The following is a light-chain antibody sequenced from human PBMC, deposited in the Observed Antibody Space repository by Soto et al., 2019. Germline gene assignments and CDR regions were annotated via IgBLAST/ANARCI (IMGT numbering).Light chain of an antibody. Sequence: QSVLTQPPSVSGAPGQRVTISCTGSRSNIGAGYDVHWYQQLPGTAPKLLVSGNTNRPSGVPDRFSGSKSGTSASLAITGLQAEDEADYYCQSYDSSLSYWVFGGGTKLTVL. V-gene: IGLV1-40*01. CDR1: RSNIGAGYD. CDR2: GNT. CDR3: QSYDSSLSYWV. J-gene: IGLJ3*02.